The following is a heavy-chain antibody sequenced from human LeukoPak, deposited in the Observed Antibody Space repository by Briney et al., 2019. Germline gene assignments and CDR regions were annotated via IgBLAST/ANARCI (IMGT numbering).Heavy chain of an antibody. Sequence: ASVKVSCKASGYTFTSYYMHWVRQAPGQGLEWMGIINPSGGSTSYAQKFQGRVTMTRDTSTTTVYMELSSLRSEDTAVYYCARAHSGYDSPDYWGQGTLVTVSS. CDR2: INPSGGST. D-gene: IGHD5-12*01. CDR1: GYTFTSYY. J-gene: IGHJ4*02. V-gene: IGHV1-46*01. CDR3: ARAHSGYDSPDY.